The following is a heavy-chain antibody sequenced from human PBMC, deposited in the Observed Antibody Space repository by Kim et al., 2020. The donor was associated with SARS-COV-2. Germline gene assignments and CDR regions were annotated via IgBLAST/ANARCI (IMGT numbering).Heavy chain of an antibody. J-gene: IGHJ6*02. Sequence: ASVKVSCKASGYTFTGYYMHWVRQAPGQGLEWMGRINPNSGGTNYAQKFQGRVTMTRDTSISTAYMELSRLRSDDTAVYYCASTDGLLRFLEWLPDYYGMDVWGQGTTVTVSS. CDR2: INPNSGGT. CDR1: GYTFTGYY. D-gene: IGHD3-3*01. V-gene: IGHV1-2*06. CDR3: ASTDGLLRFLEWLPDYYGMDV.